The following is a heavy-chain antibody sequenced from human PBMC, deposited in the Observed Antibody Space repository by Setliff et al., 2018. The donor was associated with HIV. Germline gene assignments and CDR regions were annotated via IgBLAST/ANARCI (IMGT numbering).Heavy chain of an antibody. Sequence: SETLSLTCTVSGGSISNYYWSWIRQPAGKGLEWIGRIQTSGRTNNNPSLKSRVTMSVDTSKNQFSLILTSVTAADTAVYYCATSPAGEILGSRPFYFDYWGQGTLVTVSS. J-gene: IGHJ4*02. CDR1: GGSISNYY. CDR2: IQTSGRT. V-gene: IGHV4-4*07. CDR3: ATSPAGEILGSRPFYFDY. D-gene: IGHD3-10*01.